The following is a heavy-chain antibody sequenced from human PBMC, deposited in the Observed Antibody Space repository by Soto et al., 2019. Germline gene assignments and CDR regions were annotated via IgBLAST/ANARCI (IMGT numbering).Heavy chain of an antibody. Sequence: ASETLSLTCTVSGGSLRSFYWSWIRQPPGKGLEWIGYIYYSGSTNYNPSLKSRVTISVDTSKNQFSLKLSSVTAADTAVYYCARRWGRTFDYWGQGTLVTVSS. CDR1: GGSLRSFY. J-gene: IGHJ4*02. CDR2: IYYSGST. V-gene: IGHV4-59*08. CDR3: ARRWGRTFDY. D-gene: IGHD7-27*01.